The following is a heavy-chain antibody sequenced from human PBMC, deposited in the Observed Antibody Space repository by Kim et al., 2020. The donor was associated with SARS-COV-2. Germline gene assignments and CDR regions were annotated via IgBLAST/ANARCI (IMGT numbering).Heavy chain of an antibody. V-gene: IGHV3-23*01. CDR3: AKQAGFAHYDHMDF. D-gene: IGHD3-22*01. J-gene: IGHJ6*03. CDR1: GFTFSSYA. CDR2: ISVSGGYT. Sequence: GGSLRLSCAASGFTFSSYAMSWVRQAPGKGLEWVSTISVSGGYTYHADTVKGRFTISRDNFKNTLYLQMNSLRAEDTAVYSCAKQAGFAHYDHMDFWGK.